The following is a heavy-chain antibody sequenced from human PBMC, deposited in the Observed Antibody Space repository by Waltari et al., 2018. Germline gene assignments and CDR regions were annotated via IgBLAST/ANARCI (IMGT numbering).Heavy chain of an antibody. Sequence: QVQLQESGQGLVTPSQTLSLTCTFSGCSLRSGDYYWSWIRQPPGKGLEWIGYIYYSGSTYYNPSLKSRVTISVDTSKNQFSLKLSSVTAADTAVYYCARGDSAAFDIWGQGTMVTVSS. CDR3: ARGDSAAFDI. V-gene: IGHV4-30-4*08. J-gene: IGHJ3*02. CDR1: GCSLRSGDYY. D-gene: IGHD2-15*01. CDR2: IYYSGST.